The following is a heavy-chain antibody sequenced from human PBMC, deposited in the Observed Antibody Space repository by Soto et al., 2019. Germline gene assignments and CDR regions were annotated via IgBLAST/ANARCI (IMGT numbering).Heavy chain of an antibody. CDR1: GFTFSSYA. CDR2: ISGSGGST. Sequence: GGSLRLSCAASGFTFSSYAMSWVRQAPGKGLEWVSAISGSGGSTYYADSVKGRFTISRDNSKNTLYLQMNSLRAEDTAVYYCAKRYYDSSGYSGPKYWYFDLWGRGILVTVSS. CDR3: AKRYYDSSGYSGPKYWYFDL. V-gene: IGHV3-23*01. J-gene: IGHJ2*01. D-gene: IGHD3-22*01.